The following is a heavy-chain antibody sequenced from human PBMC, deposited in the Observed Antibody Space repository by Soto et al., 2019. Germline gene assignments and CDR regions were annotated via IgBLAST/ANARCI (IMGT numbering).Heavy chain of an antibody. J-gene: IGHJ4*02. D-gene: IGHD2-8*01. CDR1: GGSISTYD. CDR3: ARFGMVCGYDY. CDR2: IYYSGNT. Sequence: QVQLQESGPGLVKPSETLSLTCTVSGGSISTYDWSWIRQPPGKGLEWIGYIYYSGNTNYNPSLNSRVTISVDTSKKQFTPQLNSVTAADTAVYYCARFGMVCGYDYWGRGTLVTVSS. V-gene: IGHV4-59*08.